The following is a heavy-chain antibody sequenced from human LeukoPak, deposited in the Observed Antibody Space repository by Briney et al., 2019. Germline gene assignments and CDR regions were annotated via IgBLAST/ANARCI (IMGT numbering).Heavy chain of an antibody. CDR2: IYPGDSDT. Sequence: GESLKISCKGSGYSITSYWIGWVRQLPGKGLEWMGIIYPGDSDTRYSPSFQGQVTISADKSISTAYLQWSSLKASDTAMYYCASTTVTARKKYYFEYWGQGTLVTVSS. J-gene: IGHJ4*02. CDR1: GYSITSYW. D-gene: IGHD4-17*01. CDR3: ASTTVTARKKYYFEY. V-gene: IGHV5-51*01.